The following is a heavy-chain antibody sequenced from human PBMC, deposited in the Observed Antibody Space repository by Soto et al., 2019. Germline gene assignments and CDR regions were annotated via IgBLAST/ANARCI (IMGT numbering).Heavy chain of an antibody. Sequence: SETLSLTCTVSGGSITSGDNYWSWIRQPPGKGLEWIGYVFYSGSTNYNPSLKSRVTISVDTSKSQFSLKLSSVTAADTAVYYCARGGGYYDDGFDIWGQGTMVTVSS. J-gene: IGHJ3*02. CDR2: VFYSGST. CDR1: GGSITSGDNY. CDR3: ARGGGYYDDGFDI. D-gene: IGHD3-22*01. V-gene: IGHV4-61*08.